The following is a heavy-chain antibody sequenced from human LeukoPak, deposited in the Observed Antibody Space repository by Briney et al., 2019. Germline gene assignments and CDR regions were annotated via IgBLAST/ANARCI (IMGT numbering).Heavy chain of an antibody. CDR2: FDPEDGET. D-gene: IGHD3-10*01. V-gene: IGHV1-24*01. CDR1: GYTLTELS. J-gene: IGHJ4*02. CDR3: ATDLAYYANYGSGG. Sequence: ASVKVSCKVSGYTLTELSMHWVRQAPGKGLEWMGGFDPEDGETIYAQKFQGRVTMNEDTSTDTAYMELSSLRSEDTAVYYCATDLAYYANYGSGGWGQGTLVTVSS.